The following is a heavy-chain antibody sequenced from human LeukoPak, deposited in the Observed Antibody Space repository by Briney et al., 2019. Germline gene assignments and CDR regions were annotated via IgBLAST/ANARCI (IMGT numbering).Heavy chain of an antibody. Sequence: GGSLRLSCAASGFTFSSYGMHWVRQAPGKGLEWVAFIRYDGSNKYYADSVKGRFTISRDNSKNTLYLQMGSLRAEDMAVYYCARAGKKGSYYYYYMDVWGKGTTVTVSS. J-gene: IGHJ6*03. D-gene: IGHD3-10*01. CDR2: IRYDGSNK. V-gene: IGHV3-30*02. CDR3: ARAGKKGSYYYYYMDV. CDR1: GFTFSSYG.